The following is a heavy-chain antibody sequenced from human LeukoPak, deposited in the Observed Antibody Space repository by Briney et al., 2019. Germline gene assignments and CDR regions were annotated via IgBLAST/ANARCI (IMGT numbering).Heavy chain of an antibody. Sequence: SETLSLTCTVSGGSISSYYWSWIRQPPGKGLEWIGYIYYSGSTNYNPSLKSRVSISVDTSKNQFSLKLGSVTAADTAVYYCARVPPDSSGWYRPLPHYYYMDVWGKGTTVTVSS. CDR2: IYYSGST. CDR1: GGSISSYY. CDR3: ARVPPDSSGWYRPLPHYYYMDV. J-gene: IGHJ6*03. D-gene: IGHD6-19*01. V-gene: IGHV4-59*01.